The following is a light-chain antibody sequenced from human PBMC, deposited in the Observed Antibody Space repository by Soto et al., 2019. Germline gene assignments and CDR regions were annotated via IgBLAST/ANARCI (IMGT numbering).Light chain of an antibody. Sequence: DIVMTQSPLSLPVTPGEPASISCRSSQSLLHSNGYNYLDWFLQKPGLSPQLLIYLGSNRASGVPDRFGGTGSGIDFTLKISRVEAEDVGVYYCMQALQTPWTFGQGTKVEIK. V-gene: IGKV2-28*01. CDR2: LGS. CDR3: MQALQTPWT. J-gene: IGKJ1*01. CDR1: QSLLHSNGYNY.